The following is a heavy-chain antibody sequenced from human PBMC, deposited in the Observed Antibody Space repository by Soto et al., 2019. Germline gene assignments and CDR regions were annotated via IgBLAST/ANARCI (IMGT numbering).Heavy chain of an antibody. V-gene: IGHV1-46*03. CDR3: ARGDYYTTGGGP. CDR2: MNPSYFST. CDR1: GYTFTHYD. D-gene: IGHD3-3*01. Sequence: ASVKVSCKSSGYTFTHYDMHLVREAPVQGLELIVIMNPSYFSTSYSQDVQGRVTMAMYTSTSTCYMELSTLRSDDTAVYYCARGDYYTTGGGPWGQGTLVTVSS. J-gene: IGHJ5*02.